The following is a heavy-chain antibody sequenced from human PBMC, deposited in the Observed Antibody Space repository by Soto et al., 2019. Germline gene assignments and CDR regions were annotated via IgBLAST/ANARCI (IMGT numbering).Heavy chain of an antibody. D-gene: IGHD2-15*01. J-gene: IGHJ6*02. CDR3: AKLGSMYCSGGSCYSYYGMDV. CDR1: GLTFANYG. Sequence: GGSLRLSCVASGLTFANYGMHWVRQAPGKGLEWVALISSHGGGTQLYADSVKGRSTISRDNSKNTLYLQMNSLRAEDTAVYYCAKLGSMYCSGGSCYSYYGMDVWGQGTTVTVSS. V-gene: IGHV3-30*18. CDR2: ISSHGGGTQ.